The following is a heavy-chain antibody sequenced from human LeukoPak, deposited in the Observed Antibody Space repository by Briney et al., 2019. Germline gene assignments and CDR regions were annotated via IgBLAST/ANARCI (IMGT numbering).Heavy chain of an antibody. V-gene: IGHV3-30-3*01. J-gene: IGHJ4*02. D-gene: IGHD6-6*01. Sequence: GGSLRPSCAASGFTFSSCAMYWVRQAPGKGLEWVAVISYDGNNKYYADSVKGRFTISRDDSKNTLSLQMNSLRAEDTAVYYCARGAPERISSSTNYYFDYWGQGTLVTVSS. CDR1: GFTFSSCA. CDR2: ISYDGNNK. CDR3: ARGAPERISSSTNYYFDY.